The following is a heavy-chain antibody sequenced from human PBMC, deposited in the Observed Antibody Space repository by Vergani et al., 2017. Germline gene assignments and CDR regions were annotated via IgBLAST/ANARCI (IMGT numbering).Heavy chain of an antibody. V-gene: IGHV4-34*02. J-gene: IGHJ4*02. D-gene: IGHD2/OR15-2a*01. CDR2: INNDGHT. CDR3: AVRTRVNLGAGGIVTKGTFDY. CDR1: GESFCRFY. Sequence: QVQLQQWGAGVVKPSGTLSLTCAVFGESFCRFYWSWIRQPPGKGRGWIGEINNDGHTNYNPSPESRVYLASDTANNQFSLNLMSVTAADTVMYFCAVRTRVNLGAGGIVTKGTFDYWGQGSLVTVSS.